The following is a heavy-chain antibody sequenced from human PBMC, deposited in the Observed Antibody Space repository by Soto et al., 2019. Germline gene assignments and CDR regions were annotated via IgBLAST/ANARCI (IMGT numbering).Heavy chain of an antibody. CDR3: ARGRLLWFGELVRNWFDP. D-gene: IGHD3-10*01. V-gene: IGHV4-34*01. CDR2: INHSGST. J-gene: IGHJ5*02. Sequence: PSETLSLTCAVYGGSFSGYYWSWVRQPPGKGLEWIGEINHSGSTNYNPSLKSRVTISVDTSKNQFSLKLSSVTAADTAVYYCARGRLLWFGELVRNWFDPWGQGTLVTVSS. CDR1: GGSFSGYY.